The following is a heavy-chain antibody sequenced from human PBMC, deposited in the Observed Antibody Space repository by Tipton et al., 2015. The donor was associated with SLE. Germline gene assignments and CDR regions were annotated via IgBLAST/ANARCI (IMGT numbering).Heavy chain of an antibody. CDR1: GYSISSGYC. Sequence: LRLSCAVSGYSISSGYCWGWIRQPPGKGLEWIGSIYHSGSTYYNPSLKSRVTISVDTSKNQFSLKLSSVTAADTAVYYCAREYYDSSGYYVPFDYWGQGTLVTVSS. J-gene: IGHJ4*02. V-gene: IGHV4-38-2*02. D-gene: IGHD3-22*01. CDR2: IYHSGST. CDR3: AREYYDSSGYYVPFDY.